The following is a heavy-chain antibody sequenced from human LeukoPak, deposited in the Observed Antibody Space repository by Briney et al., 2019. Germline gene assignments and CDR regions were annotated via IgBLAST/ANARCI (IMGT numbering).Heavy chain of an antibody. V-gene: IGHV3-23*01. Sequence: GGSLRLSCAASGFTFSSYAMSWVRQAPGKGLEWVSAISGSGGSTYYADSVKGRFTISRDNSKNALYLQMNSLRAEDTAVYYCAKERWGIVGARGIDYWGQGTLVTVSS. CDR2: ISGSGGST. CDR3: AKERWGIVGARGIDY. J-gene: IGHJ4*02. D-gene: IGHD1-26*01. CDR1: GFTFSSYA.